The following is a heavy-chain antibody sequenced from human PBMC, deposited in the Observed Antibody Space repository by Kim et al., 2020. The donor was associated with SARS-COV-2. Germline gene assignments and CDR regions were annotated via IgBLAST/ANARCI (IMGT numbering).Heavy chain of an antibody. J-gene: IGHJ4*02. CDR1: GFTFSSYG. Sequence: GGSLRLSCAASGFTFSSYGMHWVRQAPGKGLEWVAVIWYDGSNKYYADSVKGRFTISRDNYKNTLYLQMNSLSAEDTAVYYGARVVNTAMALDYWGQGTLVTVSS. V-gene: IGHV3-33*01. CDR2: IWYDGSNK. D-gene: IGHD5-18*01. CDR3: ARVVNTAMALDY.